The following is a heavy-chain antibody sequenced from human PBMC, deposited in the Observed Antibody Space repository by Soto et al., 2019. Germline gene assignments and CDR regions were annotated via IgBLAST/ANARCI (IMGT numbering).Heavy chain of an antibody. CDR3: ARYPYDSRGYGMDV. CDR2: IYYSGST. D-gene: IGHD3-10*01. J-gene: IGHJ6*02. CDR1: GGSISSYY. V-gene: IGHV4-59*01. Sequence: SETLSLTCTVSGGSISSYYWSWIRQPPGKGLEWIGYIYYSGSTNYNPSLKSRVTISVDTSKNQFSLKLSSVTAADTAVYYCARYPYDSRGYGMDVWGQRTTVTVSS.